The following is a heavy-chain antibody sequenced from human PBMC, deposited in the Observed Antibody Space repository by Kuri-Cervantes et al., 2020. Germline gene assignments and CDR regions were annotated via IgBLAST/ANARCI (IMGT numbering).Heavy chain of an antibody. CDR1: GFTFSNYA. D-gene: IGHD1-1*01. CDR3: ARDLEGTQLSAFDI. J-gene: IGHJ3*02. Sequence: EGQLVESAGGLVQPGGSLRLSCAASGFTFSNYAMNWVRQAPGKGLEWVSSISSSSSYIYYADSVKGRFTISRDNAKNSLYLQMNSLRAEDTAVYYCARDLEGTQLSAFDIWGQGTMVTVSS. CDR2: ISSSSSYI. V-gene: IGHV3-21*01.